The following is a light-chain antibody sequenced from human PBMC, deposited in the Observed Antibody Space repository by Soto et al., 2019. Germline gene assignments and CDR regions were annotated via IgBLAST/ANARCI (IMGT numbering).Light chain of an antibody. CDR2: EDN. V-gene: IGLV1-51*02. CDR3: GTWDSSLSAFL. Sequence: QSVLTQPPSVSAAPGQKVTISCSGSSSNIENNYVSWYQQLPGAAPKLLIHEDNKRPSGIPDRFSGSTSGTSATLGITGLLTGDEADYYCGTWDSSLSAFLFGGRTKLTVL. J-gene: IGLJ2*01. CDR1: SSNIENNY.